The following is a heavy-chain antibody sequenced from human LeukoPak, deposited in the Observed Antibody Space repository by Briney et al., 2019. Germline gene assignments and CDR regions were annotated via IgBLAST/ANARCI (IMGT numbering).Heavy chain of an antibody. J-gene: IGHJ6*03. D-gene: IGHD6-6*01. CDR1: GYTFTSYD. CDR2: IIPIFGTA. CDR3: ASSSSPNYYYYYMDV. Sequence: ASVKVSCKASGYTFTSYDINWVRQATGQGLEWMGGIIPIFGTANYAQKFQGRVTITADKSTSTAYMELSSLRSEDTAVYYCASSSSPNYYYYYMDVWGKGTTVTVSS. V-gene: IGHV1-69*06.